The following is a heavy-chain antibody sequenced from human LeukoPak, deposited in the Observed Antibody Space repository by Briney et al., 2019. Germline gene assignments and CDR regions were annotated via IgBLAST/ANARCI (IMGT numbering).Heavy chain of an antibody. Sequence: PSETLSLTCTVSGFSISTCSWSWIRQPPGKGLEWVGYIYSSGGTDHNPSLKSRVTMSVDTSTNQLSLKLNSVTAADTAVYYCARAKRWENDAFDIWGQGTLVTVAS. J-gene: IGHJ3*02. CDR3: ARAKRWENDAFDI. V-gene: IGHV4-59*01. CDR2: IYSSGGT. D-gene: IGHD1-26*01. CDR1: GFSISTCS.